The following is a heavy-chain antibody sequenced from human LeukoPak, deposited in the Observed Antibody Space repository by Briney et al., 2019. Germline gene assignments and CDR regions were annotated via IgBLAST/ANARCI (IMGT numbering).Heavy chain of an antibody. CDR3: ARDLGGKGGRNYYYYMDV. D-gene: IGHD4-23*01. V-gene: IGHV1-69*05. CDR1: GYTFTSYG. CDR2: IIPIFGTA. J-gene: IGHJ6*03. Sequence: SVKVSCKASGYTFTSYGISWVRQAPGQGLEWMGRIIPIFGTANYAQKFQGRVTITTDESTSTAYMELSSLRSEDTAVYYCARDLGGKGGRNYYYYMDVWGKGTTVTVSS.